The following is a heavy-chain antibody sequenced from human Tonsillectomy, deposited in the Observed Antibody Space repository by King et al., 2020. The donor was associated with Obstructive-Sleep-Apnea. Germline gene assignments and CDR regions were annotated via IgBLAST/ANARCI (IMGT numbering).Heavy chain of an antibody. CDR1: GGPISSGGYL. CDR3: AMGKVCSSTSCYGVDD. D-gene: IGHD2-2*01. CDR2: IYYIGST. Sequence: QLQESGPGLVKPSQPLSLTCTVSGGPISSGGYLWSWNRQHPGKGLEGIGYIYYIGSTYYNPSLKSRVTISVETTKNQFSLKLSSVTAADTAVYYCAMGKVCSSTSCYGVDDWGQGTLVTVSS. V-gene: IGHV4-31*03. J-gene: IGHJ4*02.